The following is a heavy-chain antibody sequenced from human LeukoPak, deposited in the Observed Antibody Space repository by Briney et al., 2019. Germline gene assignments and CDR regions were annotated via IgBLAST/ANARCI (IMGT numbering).Heavy chain of an antibody. V-gene: IGHV4-4*07. CDR3: ARDAYDFWSGSTYNWFDP. CDR1: GGSISSYY. D-gene: IGHD3-3*01. CDR2: IYTSGST. J-gene: IGHJ5*02. Sequence: PSETLSLTCTVSGGSISSYYWSWIRQPAGKGLEWIGRIYTSGSTNYNPSLKSRVTMSVDTSKNQFSLKLSPVTAADTAVYYCARDAYDFWSGSTYNWFDPWGQGTLVTVSS.